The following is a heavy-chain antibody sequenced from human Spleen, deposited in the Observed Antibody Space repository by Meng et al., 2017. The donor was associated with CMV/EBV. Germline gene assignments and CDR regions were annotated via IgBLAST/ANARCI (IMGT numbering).Heavy chain of an antibody. D-gene: IGHD3-10*01. CDR3: ARLRYGSGSYIGY. J-gene: IGHJ4*02. CDR1: GFTVSSNY. V-gene: IGHV3-53*01. Sequence: GESLKISCAAPGFTVSSNYMSWVRQAPGKGLEWVSVIYSGGSTYYADSVKGRFTISRDNSKNTLYLQMNSLRAEDTAVYYCARLRYGSGSYIGYWGQGTLVTVSS. CDR2: IYSGGST.